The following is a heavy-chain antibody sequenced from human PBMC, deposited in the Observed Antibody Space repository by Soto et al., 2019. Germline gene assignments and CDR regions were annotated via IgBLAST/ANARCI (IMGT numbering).Heavy chain of an antibody. V-gene: IGHV3-73*01. CDR2: IRTRTNSYAT. Sequence: PGGSLRLSCTASGFPFSDAALHWVRQVPGKGLEWVGRIRTRTNSYATQYVASVKGRFTISRDDSKNTAYLQMNSLTIEDTAVYYCTRHLIDYWAQRTLVTVSS. CDR3: TRHLIDY. CDR1: GFPFSDAA. J-gene: IGHJ4*02.